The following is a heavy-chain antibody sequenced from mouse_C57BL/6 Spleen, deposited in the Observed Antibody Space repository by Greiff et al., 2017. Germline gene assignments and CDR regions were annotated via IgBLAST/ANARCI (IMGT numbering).Heavy chain of an antibody. V-gene: IGHV1-81*01. CDR1: GYTFTSYG. Sequence: VHLVESGAELARPGASVKLSCKASGYTFTSYGISWVKQRTGQGLEWIGEIYPRSGNTYYNEKFKGKATLTADKSSSTAYMELRSLTSEDSAVYFCARITTVVAPFDYWGQGTTLTVSS. J-gene: IGHJ2*01. CDR2: IYPRSGNT. D-gene: IGHD1-1*01. CDR3: ARITTVVAPFDY.